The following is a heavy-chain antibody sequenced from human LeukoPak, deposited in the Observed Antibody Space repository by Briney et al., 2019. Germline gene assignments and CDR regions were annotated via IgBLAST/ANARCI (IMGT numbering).Heavy chain of an antibody. J-gene: IGHJ5*02. V-gene: IGHV3-66*02. CDR1: RFFLSTKY. D-gene: IGHD2-21*02. Sequence: PAGSLRLSCAASRFFLSTKYMSWVRQAPGKVLEWVASIWSGGNTYYADSVKGRFTIYRDNSKNTVYLQMNSLRAEDTAVYYCASATYCGGDCYAFFDDWGQGTLVTVSS. CDR3: ASATYCGGDCYAFFDD. CDR2: IWSGGNT.